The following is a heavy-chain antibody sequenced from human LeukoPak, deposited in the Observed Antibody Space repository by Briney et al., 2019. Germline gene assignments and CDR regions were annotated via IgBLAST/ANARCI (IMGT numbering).Heavy chain of an antibody. J-gene: IGHJ6*03. Sequence: GGSLRLSCAASGFTFSSYGMHWVRQAPGKGLEWVAVISYDGSNKYYADSVESRFTISRDNSKNTLYLQMTSPRVEDTAVYSCAKTGFQWGDYYYYMDVWGKGTTVTVSS. CDR2: ISYDGSNK. CDR3: AKTGFQWGDYYYYMDV. CDR1: GFTFSSYG. D-gene: IGHD1-14*01. V-gene: IGHV3-30*18.